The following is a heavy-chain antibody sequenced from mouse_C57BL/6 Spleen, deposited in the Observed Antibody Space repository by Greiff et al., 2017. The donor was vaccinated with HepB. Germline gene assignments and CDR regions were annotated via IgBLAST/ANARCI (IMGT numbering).Heavy chain of an antibody. CDR1: GYTFTSYW. J-gene: IGHJ4*01. Sequence: QVQLKQPGAELVMPGASVKLSCKASGYTFTSYWMHWVKQRPGQGLEWIGEIDPSDSYTNYNQKFKGKSTLTVDKSSSTAYMQLSSLTSEDSAVYYCARSDLPSSLDYWGQGTPGTVTS. D-gene: IGHD5-1*01. CDR2: IDPSDSYT. CDR3: ARSDLPSSLDY. V-gene: IGHV1-69*01.